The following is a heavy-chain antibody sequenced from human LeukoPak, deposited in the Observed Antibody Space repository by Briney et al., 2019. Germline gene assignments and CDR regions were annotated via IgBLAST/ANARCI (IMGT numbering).Heavy chain of an antibody. J-gene: IGHJ2*01. CDR2: ISSSGSSI. Sequence: PGGSLRPSCAASGFTFSSYEMNWVRQAPGKGLEWVSYISSSGSSIYYADSVKGRFTISRDNAKNSLYLQMNSLRAEDTAVYYCARDLGQPREYFDLWGRGTLVTVSS. CDR3: ARDLGQPREYFDL. V-gene: IGHV3-48*03. CDR1: GFTFSSYE. D-gene: IGHD3-16*01.